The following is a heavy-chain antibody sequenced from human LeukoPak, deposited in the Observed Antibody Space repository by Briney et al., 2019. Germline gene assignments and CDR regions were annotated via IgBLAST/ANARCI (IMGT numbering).Heavy chain of an antibody. D-gene: IGHD3-10*01. CDR1: GGSFSGYY. J-gene: IGHJ4*02. Sequence: SETLSLTCAVYGGSFSGYYWSWIRQPPGKGLEWIGEINHSGSTNYNPSLKSRVTISVDTSKNQFSLKLSSVTAADTAVYYCARGRMVRGVIAFPDCWGQGTLVTVSS. V-gene: IGHV4-34*01. CDR2: INHSGST. CDR3: ARGRMVRGVIAFPDC.